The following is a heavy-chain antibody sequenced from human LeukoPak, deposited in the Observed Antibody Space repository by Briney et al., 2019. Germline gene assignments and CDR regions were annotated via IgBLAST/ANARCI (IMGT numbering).Heavy chain of an antibody. D-gene: IGHD4-23*01. V-gene: IGHV4-30-4*08. CDR1: GGSISSGDYY. J-gene: IGHJ5*02. Sequence: SETLSLTCTVSGGSISSGDYYWRWLRQPPGTGLEWIGYIYYSGSTYYNPSLKSRVTISVDTSKNQFSLKLSSVTAADTAVYYCARVILHTVVTPHVWWFDHWGQGTLVTVSS. CDR3: ARVILHTVVTPHVWWFDH. CDR2: IYYSGST.